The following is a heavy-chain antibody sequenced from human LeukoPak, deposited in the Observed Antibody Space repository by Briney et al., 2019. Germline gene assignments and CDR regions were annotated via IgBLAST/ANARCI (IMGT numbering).Heavy chain of an antibody. CDR1: GGSISSYY. CDR2: IYYSGST. Sequence: ASETLSLTCTVSGGSISSYYWSWIRQPPGKGLEWIGYIYYSGSTNYNPSLKSRLTMSVDTSKNQFSLKLSSVTAADTAVYYCARDGEQQLVPPYYYYGMDVWGQGTTVTVSS. J-gene: IGHJ6*02. D-gene: IGHD6-13*01. V-gene: IGHV4-59*12. CDR3: ARDGEQQLVPPYYYYGMDV.